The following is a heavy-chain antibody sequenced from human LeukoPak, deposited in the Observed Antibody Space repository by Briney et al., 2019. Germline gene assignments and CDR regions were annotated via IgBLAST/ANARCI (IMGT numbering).Heavy chain of an antibody. J-gene: IGHJ5*02. CDR2: ICDNNGNT. Sequence: ASVKVSCKASGYTFTSYGINWVRQAPGQGLEWMGCICDNNGNTNYAQKFQGRVTMTTDTSTNTAYMDLTNLKSDDTAIYYCARGPRFDPWGQGTLVTVSS. CDR1: GYTFTSYG. CDR3: ARGPRFDP. V-gene: IGHV1-18*01.